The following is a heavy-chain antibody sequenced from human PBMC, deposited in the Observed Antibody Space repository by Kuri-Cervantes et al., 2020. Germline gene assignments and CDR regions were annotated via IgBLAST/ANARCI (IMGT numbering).Heavy chain of an antibody. D-gene: IGHD6-19*01. J-gene: IGHJ4*02. CDR1: GFTFSSYE. Sequence: GGSLRLSCTASGFTFSSYEMNWVRQAPGKGLEWVSYISSSGSTIYYADSVKGRFTISRDNAKNSLYLQMNSLRSDDTAVYYCAVRTCGWYGEGYCFDYWGQGTLVTVSS. CDR2: ISSSGSTI. V-gene: IGHV3-48*03. CDR3: AVRTCGWYGEGYCFDY.